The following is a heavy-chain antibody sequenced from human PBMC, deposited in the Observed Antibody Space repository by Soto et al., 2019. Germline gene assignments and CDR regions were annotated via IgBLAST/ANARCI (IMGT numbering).Heavy chain of an antibody. D-gene: IGHD3-16*02. Sequence: QVQLVQSVAELKTPGSSVNVSCKASGGTFSSYAISWVRQAPGQGLEWRGGIIPIFGTANYAQKFQGRVTINADESTSTAYMELSRLISDDTAVYYWARGWAPPGLSFDYWGQGTLVTVSS. CDR3: ARGWAPPGLSFDY. J-gene: IGHJ4*02. CDR2: IIPIFGTA. V-gene: IGHV1-69*01. CDR1: GGTFSSYA.